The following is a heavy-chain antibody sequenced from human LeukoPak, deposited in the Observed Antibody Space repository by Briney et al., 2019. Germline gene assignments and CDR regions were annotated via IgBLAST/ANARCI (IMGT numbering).Heavy chain of an antibody. D-gene: IGHD6-19*01. J-gene: IGHJ4*02. V-gene: IGHV3-23*01. CDR2: ISGGSGSST. CDR3: AKGSSSGWPYFFDY. CDR1: GFTFSSYA. Sequence: PGGSLRLSCAASGFTFSSYAMSWVRQAPGKGLEWVSAISGGSGSSTYYADAVKGRFSTSRDNSRTTLSVQMNSLRAEDTAVYYCAKGSSSGWPYFFDYWGQGTLVTVSS.